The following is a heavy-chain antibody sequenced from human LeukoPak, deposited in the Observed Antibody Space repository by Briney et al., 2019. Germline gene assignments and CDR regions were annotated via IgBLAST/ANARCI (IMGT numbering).Heavy chain of an antibody. Sequence: SETLSLTCTVSGGSISSYYWSWIRQPPGKGLEWIGDIYTSRSTNYTPPRKSRVTISVATSKNQFPLKLSSVTAADTAVYYCARSGTTKRLGYYYYYMDVWGKGSTVTVSS. CDR2: IYTSRST. CDR3: ARSGTTKRLGYYYYYMDV. V-gene: IGHV4-4*09. J-gene: IGHJ6*03. CDR1: GGSISSYY. D-gene: IGHD4-17*01.